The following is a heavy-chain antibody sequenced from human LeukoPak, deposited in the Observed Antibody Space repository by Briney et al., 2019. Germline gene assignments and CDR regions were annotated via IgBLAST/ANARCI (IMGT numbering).Heavy chain of an antibody. CDR1: GGTFSSYD. CDR3: ARGLVAATSRFDY. D-gene: IGHD1-26*01. Sequence: ASVKVSYKASGGTFSSYDIRWVRQAAGQGGEWMGRIIPIHGIANYAEKVQGRDTIIADKTTSPAYMELSSLRSEDTAVYYCARGLVAATSRFDYWGQGTLVTVSS. V-gene: IGHV1-69*04. CDR2: IIPIHGIA. J-gene: IGHJ4*02.